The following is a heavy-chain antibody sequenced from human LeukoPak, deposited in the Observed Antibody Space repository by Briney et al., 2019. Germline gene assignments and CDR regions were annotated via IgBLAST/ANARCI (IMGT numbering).Heavy chain of an antibody. CDR1: GYTFTSYG. J-gene: IGHJ3*02. CDR2: ISAYNGNT. Sequence: ASVKVSCKASGYTFTSYGISWVRQAPGPGLEWMGWISAYNGNTNYAQKLQGRVTMTTDTSTSTAYMELRSLRSDDTAVYYCARELGDDSSGLGAFDIWGQGTMVTVSS. V-gene: IGHV1-18*01. D-gene: IGHD3-22*01. CDR3: ARELGDDSSGLGAFDI.